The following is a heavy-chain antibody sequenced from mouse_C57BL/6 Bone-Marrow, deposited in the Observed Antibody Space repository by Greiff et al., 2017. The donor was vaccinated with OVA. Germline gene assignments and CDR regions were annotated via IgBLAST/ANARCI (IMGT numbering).Heavy chain of an antibody. CDR1: GYTFTDYY. D-gene: IGHD1-1*01. CDR2: INPNNGGT. J-gene: IGHJ2*01. CDR3: ARGVVAEDY. Sequence: EVQLQQSGPELVKPGASVKISCKASGYTFTDYYMNWVKQSHGKSLEWIGDINPNNGGTSYNQKFKGKATLTVDKSSSTAYMELRSLTSEDSAVXYCARGVVAEDYWGQGTTLTVSS. V-gene: IGHV1-26*01.